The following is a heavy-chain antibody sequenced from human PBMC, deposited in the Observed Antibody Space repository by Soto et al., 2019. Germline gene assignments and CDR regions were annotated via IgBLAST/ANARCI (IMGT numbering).Heavy chain of an antibody. J-gene: IGHJ4*02. CDR1: GFTFSSYA. V-gene: IGHV3-30-3*01. CDR2: ISYDGGNK. CDR3: ARPDYGSGSYPDY. Sequence: QVQLVESGGGVVQPGRSLRLSCAASGFTFSSYAMHWVRQAPGKGLEWVAVISYDGGNKYYADSVKGRFTISRDNSKNTLYLQINSLRDEDTAVYYCARPDYGSGSYPDYWGQGTLVTVSS. D-gene: IGHD3-10*01.